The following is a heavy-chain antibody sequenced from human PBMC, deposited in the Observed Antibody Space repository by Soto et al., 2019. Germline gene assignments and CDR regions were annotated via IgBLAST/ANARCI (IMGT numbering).Heavy chain of an antibody. Sequence: SVKVSCKASGGTFSSYAISWVRQAPGQGLEWMGGIIPIYGTANYAQKFQGRVTMTTDTSTSTAYMELRSLRSEDTAVYYCASEGIAAHWGQGTLVTVSS. V-gene: IGHV1-69*05. D-gene: IGHD6-13*01. CDR1: GGTFSSYA. CDR3: ASEGIAAH. J-gene: IGHJ4*02. CDR2: IIPIYGTA.